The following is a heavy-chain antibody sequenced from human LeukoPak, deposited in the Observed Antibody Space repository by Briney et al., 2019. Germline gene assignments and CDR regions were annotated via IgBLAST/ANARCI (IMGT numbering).Heavy chain of an antibody. D-gene: IGHD3-22*01. V-gene: IGHV4-38-2*01. CDR3: ARAPRDSSSSKYTRRFDY. J-gene: IGHJ4*02. CDR2: IYHSVST. CDR1: GYSISSDNY. Sequence: PSKTLSLTCAVSGYSISSDNYWVWIRQPPGQGLEWTGGIYHSVSTYYNPSLKSRVTMLVEPSKNQFFLKLSSVTAADTAVYYCARAPRDSSSSKYTRRFDYWGQGTLVTVSS.